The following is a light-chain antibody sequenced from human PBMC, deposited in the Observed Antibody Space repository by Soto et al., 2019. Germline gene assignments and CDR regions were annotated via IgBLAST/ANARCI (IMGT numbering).Light chain of an antibody. CDR3: SSYTTSNTYV. CDR1: SSDVGSYNR. CDR2: EAS. J-gene: IGLJ1*01. Sequence: QAALTQPPSVSGSPGQSVAISCTGTSSDVGSYNRVSWYQQPPGTAPKLMIYEASNRPSGVPDRFSGSKSGNTASLTISGLQAEDEADYYCSSYTTSNTYVFGTGTKVTVL. V-gene: IGLV2-18*02.